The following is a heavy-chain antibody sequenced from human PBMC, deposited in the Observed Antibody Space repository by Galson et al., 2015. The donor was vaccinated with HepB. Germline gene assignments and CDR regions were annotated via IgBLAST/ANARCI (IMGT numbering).Heavy chain of an antibody. CDR1: GFTFSSYA. D-gene: IGHD1-26*01. V-gene: IGHV3-30*04. J-gene: IGHJ4*02. CDR3: ARAKWEWGGSHAPFDY. Sequence: SLRLSCAASGFTFSSYAMHWVRQAPGKGLEWVAVISYDGSNKYYADSVKGRFTISRDNSKNTLYLQMNSLRAEDTAVYYCARAKWEWGGSHAPFDYWGQGTLVTVSS. CDR2: ISYDGSNK.